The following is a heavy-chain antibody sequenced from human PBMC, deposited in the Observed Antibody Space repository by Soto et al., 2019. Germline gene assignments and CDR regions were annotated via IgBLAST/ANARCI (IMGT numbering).Heavy chain of an antibody. Sequence: GGSLRLSCAASGFTFDDYAMHWVRQAPGKGLEWVSGISWNSGSIGYADSVKGRFTISRDNAKNSLYLQMNSLRAEDTALYYCAKDTVRVTQAPYYYYGMDVWGQGTTVTVSS. CDR2: ISWNSGSI. CDR3: AKDTVRVTQAPYYYYGMDV. V-gene: IGHV3-9*01. D-gene: IGHD4-4*01. CDR1: GFTFDDYA. J-gene: IGHJ6*02.